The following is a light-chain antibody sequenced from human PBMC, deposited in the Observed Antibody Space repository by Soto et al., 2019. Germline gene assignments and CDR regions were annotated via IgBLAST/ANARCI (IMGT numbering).Light chain of an antibody. CDR3: QQSYSTLWT. CDR2: AAS. V-gene: IGKV1-39*01. J-gene: IGKJ1*01. CDR1: QSISSY. Sequence: DIQMTQSPSSLSACVGDRVTITCRASQSISSYLNWYQQKPGKAPKLLIYAASSLQSGVPSRFSGSGSGTDFTLTISSLQPEDFATYYCQQSYSTLWTLGQGTKVDIK.